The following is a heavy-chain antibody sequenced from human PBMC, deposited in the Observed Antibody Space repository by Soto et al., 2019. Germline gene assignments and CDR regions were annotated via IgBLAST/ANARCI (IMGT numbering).Heavy chain of an antibody. V-gene: IGHV1-18*01. CDR1: GYTFTNYG. J-gene: IGHJ3*01. Sequence: QVHLVQSGAEVKKPGASVKVSCKASGYTFTNYGISWVRQAPGQGLEWMGWISAYNGNTFYAQKLQGRVTLTTETSTSTAYMDLRSLRSADTAIYYCAREPVIWLGVHADDPCDVWGQGTMVTVS. D-gene: IGHD3-10*01. CDR3: AREPVIWLGVHADDPCDV. CDR2: ISAYNGNT.